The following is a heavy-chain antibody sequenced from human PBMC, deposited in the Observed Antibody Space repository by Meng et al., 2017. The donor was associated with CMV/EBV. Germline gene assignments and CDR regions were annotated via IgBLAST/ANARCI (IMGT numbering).Heavy chain of an antibody. J-gene: IGHJ5*02. V-gene: IGHV1-46*01. CDR1: GYTSTRPQ. CDR3: ARGPSIVVVHNLFGP. D-gene: IGHD2-2*01. Sequence: GYTSTRPQTTGVGPAPGRGIEWMGISNASGGSLSFAQSFQGRVTMTRDTTTSTVYMALSSLRSEGTAVYYSARGPSIVVVHNLFGPWGQGTLVTVSS. CDR2: SNASGGSL.